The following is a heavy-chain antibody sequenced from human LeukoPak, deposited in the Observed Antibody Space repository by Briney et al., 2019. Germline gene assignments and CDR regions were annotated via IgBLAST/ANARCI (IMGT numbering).Heavy chain of an antibody. Sequence: SETLSLTCTVSGGSISSYYWSRIRQPPGKGLEWIGYIYYSGTTNYNPSLKSRVTISVDTSKNQFSLKLSSVTAADTAVYYCARGVYIAAAQYAYWGQGTLVTVSS. CDR3: ARGVYIAAAQYAY. CDR1: GGSISSYY. J-gene: IGHJ4*02. V-gene: IGHV4-59*01. D-gene: IGHD6-13*01. CDR2: IYYSGTT.